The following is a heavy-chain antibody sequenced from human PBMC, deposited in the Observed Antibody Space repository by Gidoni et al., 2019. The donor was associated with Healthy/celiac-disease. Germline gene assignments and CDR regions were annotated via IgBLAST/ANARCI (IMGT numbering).Heavy chain of an antibody. CDR3: ARHRGRAAAPSSIDY. CDR2: IYPGDSDT. D-gene: IGHD6-13*01. J-gene: IGHJ4*02. V-gene: IGHV5-51*01. Sequence: SFTSYWIGWVRQMPGKGLEWMGIIYPGDSDTRYSPSFQGQVTISADKSISTAYLQWSSLKASDTAMYYCARHRGRAAAPSSIDYWGQGTLVTVSS. CDR1: SFTSYW.